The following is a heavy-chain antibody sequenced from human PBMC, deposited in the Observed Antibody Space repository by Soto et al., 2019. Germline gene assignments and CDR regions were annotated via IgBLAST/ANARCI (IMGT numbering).Heavy chain of an antibody. CDR3: ARTVTTSDWFDP. D-gene: IGHD4-4*01. V-gene: IGHV3-21*01. Sequence: GSLRLSCAASGFTFSSYIMNWVRQAPGKGLEWVSSISSSSSYIYYADSVKGRFTISRDNAKNSLYLQMNSLRAEDTAVYYCARTVTTSDWFDPWGQGTLVTVSS. CDR1: GFTFSSYI. J-gene: IGHJ5*02. CDR2: ISSSSSYI.